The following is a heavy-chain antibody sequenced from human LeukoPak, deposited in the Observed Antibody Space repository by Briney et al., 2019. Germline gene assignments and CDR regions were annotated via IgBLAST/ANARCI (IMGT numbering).Heavy chain of an antibody. Sequence: SETLSHTCTVSGGSISNYYWSWIRQPPGKGLEWIGYIFYSGSTNYNPSLKSRVTISLDTSTNQFSLKLSSVTAADTAVYYCARGIVVVVASDDYFDNWGQGTLVTVSS. J-gene: IGHJ4*02. CDR3: ARGIVVVVASDDYFDN. V-gene: IGHV4-59*01. CDR1: GGSISNYY. CDR2: IFYSGST. D-gene: IGHD2-15*01.